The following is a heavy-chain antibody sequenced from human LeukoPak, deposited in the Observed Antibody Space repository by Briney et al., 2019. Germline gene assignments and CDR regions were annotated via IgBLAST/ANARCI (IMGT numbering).Heavy chain of an antibody. D-gene: IGHD3-10*01. J-gene: IGHJ4*02. CDR3: AKGDAWLRFGE. CDR2: ISPSGDIT. CDR1: GFTFSNHG. Sequence: GGSLRLSCAASGFTFSNHGMNWVRQAPGKGLEWVSGISPSGDITYYADSVKGRFTISRDNSKNTLYLEVISLTAEDTAVYYCAKGDAWLRFGEWSQGTLVTVSS. V-gene: IGHV3-23*01.